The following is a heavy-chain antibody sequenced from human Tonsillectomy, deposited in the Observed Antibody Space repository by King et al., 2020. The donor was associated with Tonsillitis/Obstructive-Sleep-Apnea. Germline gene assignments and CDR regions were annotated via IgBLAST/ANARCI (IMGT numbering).Heavy chain of an antibody. V-gene: IGHV4-39*01. Sequence: QLQESGPGLVKPSETLSLTCTVSGGSIRSTSQYWGWIRQPPGKGLEWIGSIYYSGSTYYNPSLKSRVIIYVDTSKNQFSLKLSSVTAADTAVYYCARGTPVVDVFDFGGKGKMAPFS. CDR3: ARGTPVVDVFDF. J-gene: IGHJ3*01. CDR2: IYYSGST. CDR1: GGSIRSTSQY. D-gene: IGHD3-10*01.